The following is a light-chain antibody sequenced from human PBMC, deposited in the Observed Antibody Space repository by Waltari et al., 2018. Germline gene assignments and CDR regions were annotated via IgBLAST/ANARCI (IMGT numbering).Light chain of an antibody. CDR2: DVT. CDR1: SSGIGFYKY. J-gene: IGLJ1*01. V-gene: IGLV2-11*01. Sequence: QAALTQPRPVSGSPGQSVTNSCTGNSSGIGFYKYFSWYQQHPGKSPKPLIYDVTKRPSGVPDRFSGSKSGNTASLTISGLQAEDATDYYCCSYAGAYTGVFGTGTKVTVL. CDR3: CSYAGAYTGV.